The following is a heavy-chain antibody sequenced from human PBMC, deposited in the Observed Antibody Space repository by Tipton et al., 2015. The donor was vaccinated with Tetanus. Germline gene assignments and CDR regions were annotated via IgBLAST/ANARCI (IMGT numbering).Heavy chain of an antibody. Sequence: LRLSCTVSGGSINSPDYSWGWIRQPPGKGLEWIGYIYQRGSTPYNPSLATRVTITAEKSKNQFPLNLRSVTAADTAVYYCARDRGQQFVSDWFDPWGQGTLVTVSS. CDR1: GGSINSPDYS. CDR3: ARDRGQQFVSDWFDP. D-gene: IGHD6-6*01. CDR2: IYQRGST. J-gene: IGHJ5*02. V-gene: IGHV4-30-2*01.